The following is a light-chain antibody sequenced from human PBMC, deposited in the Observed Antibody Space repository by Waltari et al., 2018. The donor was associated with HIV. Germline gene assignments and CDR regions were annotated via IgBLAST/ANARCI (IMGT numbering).Light chain of an antibody. V-gene: IGLV1-44*01. Sequence: LTQPPSASGTPGQRVIISCSGSSSNVGSFTVNWYQQLPGTAPKLLIYSFNQRPSGVPDRFSGAKAGTSASLAINGLQSEDEADYYCAVWDGRLDHYVFGTGTKVTVL. J-gene: IGLJ1*01. CDR1: SSNVGSFT. CDR2: SFN. CDR3: AVWDGRLDHYV.